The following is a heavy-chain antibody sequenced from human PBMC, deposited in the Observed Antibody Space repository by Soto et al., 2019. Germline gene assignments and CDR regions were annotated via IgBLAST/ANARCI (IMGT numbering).Heavy chain of an antibody. CDR2: ISAYNGNT. CDR1: GYTFTSYG. J-gene: IGHJ5*02. Sequence: ASVKVSCKASGYTFTSYGISWVRQAPGQGLEWMGWISAYNGNTNYAQKLQGRVTMTTDTSTSTAYMELRSLRSDDTAVYYCARDPYIVVVPVAPGNWFDPWGQGTLVTVSS. CDR3: ARDPYIVVVPVAPGNWFDP. V-gene: IGHV1-18*04. D-gene: IGHD2-2*01.